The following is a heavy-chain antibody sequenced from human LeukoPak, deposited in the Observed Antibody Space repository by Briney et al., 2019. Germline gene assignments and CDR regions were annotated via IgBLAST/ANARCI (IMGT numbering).Heavy chain of an antibody. D-gene: IGHD3-10*01. Sequence: SETLSLTCAVYGGSFSGYYWSWIRQPPGKGLEWIGEIYHSGSTNYNPSLKSRVTISVDTSKNQFSLKLSSVTAADTAVYYCARGIKRITMVRGRRWFDPWGRGTLVTVSS. J-gene: IGHJ5*02. CDR1: GGSFSGYY. CDR3: ARGIKRITMVRGRRWFDP. CDR2: IYHSGST. V-gene: IGHV4-34*01.